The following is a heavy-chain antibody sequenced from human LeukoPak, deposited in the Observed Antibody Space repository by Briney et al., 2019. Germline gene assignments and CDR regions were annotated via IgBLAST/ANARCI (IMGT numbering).Heavy chain of an antibody. Sequence: SETLSLTCTVSGYSISSGYYWGWIRQPPGKGLEWIGSIYHSGSTYYNPSLKSRVTISVDTSKNQFSLKLRSVTAADTAVYYCARDRSSYMDVWGKGTTVTISS. J-gene: IGHJ6*03. CDR1: GYSISSGYY. CDR3: ARDRSSYMDV. V-gene: IGHV4-38-2*02. D-gene: IGHD3-10*01. CDR2: IYHSGST.